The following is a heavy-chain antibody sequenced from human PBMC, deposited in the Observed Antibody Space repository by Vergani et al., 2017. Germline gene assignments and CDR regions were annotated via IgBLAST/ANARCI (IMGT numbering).Heavy chain of an antibody. CDR2: IYYSGSAS. CDR1: GYSITTGYY. V-gene: IGHV4-38-2*01. CDR3: AGSRILYDYGMDV. Sequence: QVRLQESGPGLVRPSETLSLTCAVSGYSITTGYYWGWIRQPPGKGLEFIVTIYYSGSASYYNPSLKSRVAMSFDKSKNQFSLKLSSVTAADTAVYYCAGSRILYDYGMDVWGQGTTVTVSS. J-gene: IGHJ6*02. D-gene: IGHD5-18*01.